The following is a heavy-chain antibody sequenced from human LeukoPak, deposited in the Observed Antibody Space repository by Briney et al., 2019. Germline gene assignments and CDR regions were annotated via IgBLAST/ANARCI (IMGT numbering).Heavy chain of an antibody. J-gene: IGHJ3*02. CDR1: GFTFTTFW. Sequence: PGGSLRLSCATSGFTFTTFWMHWVRQAPGKGLVWVSRINHDGSSTNYADSVKGRFTISRDNAKNTVYLQMNSLRAEDTAVYYCATQWDGGAGAFDTWGQGTMVTVSS. V-gene: IGHV3-74*01. CDR2: INHDGSST. D-gene: IGHD1-26*01. CDR3: ATQWDGGAGAFDT.